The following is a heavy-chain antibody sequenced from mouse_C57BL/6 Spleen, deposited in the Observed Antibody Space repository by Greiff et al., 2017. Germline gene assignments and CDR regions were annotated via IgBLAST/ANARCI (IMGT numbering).Heavy chain of an antibody. Sequence: VQLQQSGAELVKPGASVTLSCKASGYTFTSSWLHWVKQRPGPGLEWIGMIHPNSGSTNYNEQFKSKATLAADQSSSTAYMPLSSLTSEDSAVYYCARKGDLYDCDYWGQGTSVTVSS. CDR1: GYTFTSSW. D-gene: IGHD2-3*01. V-gene: IGHV1-64*01. CDR2: IHPNSGST. CDR3: ARKGDLYDCDY. J-gene: IGHJ4*01.